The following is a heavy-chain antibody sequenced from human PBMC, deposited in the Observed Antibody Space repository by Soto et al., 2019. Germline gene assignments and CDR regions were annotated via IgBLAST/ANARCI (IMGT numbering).Heavy chain of an antibody. D-gene: IGHD7-27*01. J-gene: IGHJ6*02. CDR1: GGTFSSYA. Sequence: QVQLVQSGAEVKKPGSSVKVSCKASGGTFSSYAISWVRQAPGQGLEWMGGIIPIFGTANYAQKFQGRVRITADKSTSTAYMELRSLRSEDTAVYYCARIEVLTRRNYYYYYGMDVWGQGTTVTVSS. CDR2: IIPIFGTA. V-gene: IGHV1-69*06. CDR3: ARIEVLTRRNYYYYYGMDV.